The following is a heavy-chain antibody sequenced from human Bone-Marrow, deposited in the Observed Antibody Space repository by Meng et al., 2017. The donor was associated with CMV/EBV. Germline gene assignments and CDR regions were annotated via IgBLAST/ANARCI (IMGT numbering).Heavy chain of an antibody. CDR2: IYSGGST. CDR1: GFTFDDYT. D-gene: IGHD6-13*01. CDR3: ARTPIAARRKSVYYYGMDV. J-gene: IGHJ6*02. V-gene: IGHV3-66*02. Sequence: GGSLRLSCAASGFTFDDYTMHWVRQAPGKGLEWVSVIYSGGSTYYADSVKGRFTFSRDNSKNTLYLQMNSLRAEDTAVYYCARTPIAARRKSVYYYGMDVWGQGTTVTVSS.